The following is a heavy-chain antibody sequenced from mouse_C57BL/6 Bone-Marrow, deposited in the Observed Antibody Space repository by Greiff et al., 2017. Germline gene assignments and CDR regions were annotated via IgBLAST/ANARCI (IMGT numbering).Heavy chain of an antibody. CDR3: ARDGSSPMDY. V-gene: IGHV14-2*01. CDR2: IDPEDGET. D-gene: IGHD1-1*01. J-gene: IGHJ4*01. CDR1: GFNIKDYY. Sequence: EVKLQESGAELVKPGASVKLSCTASGFNIKDYYMHWVKQRTEQGLEWIGRIDPEDGETKYAPQFPGKATITADTPSNTTYLQLRSLTSEDTAVDYCARDGSSPMDYWGQGTSVTVSS.